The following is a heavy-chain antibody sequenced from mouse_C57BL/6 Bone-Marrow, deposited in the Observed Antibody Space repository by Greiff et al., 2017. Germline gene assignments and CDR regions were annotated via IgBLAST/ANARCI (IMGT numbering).Heavy chain of an antibody. Sequence: VQLQESGAELVRPGTSVKVSCKASGYAFTNYLIEWVKQRPGQGLEWIGVINPGSGGTNYNEKFKGKATLTADKSSSTAYMQLSSLTSEDSVVYFCARSRGLRGWFAYWGQGTLVTVSA. J-gene: IGHJ3*01. V-gene: IGHV1-54*01. CDR1: GYAFTNYL. CDR3: ARSRGLRGWFAY. CDR2: INPGSGGT. D-gene: IGHD1-1*01.